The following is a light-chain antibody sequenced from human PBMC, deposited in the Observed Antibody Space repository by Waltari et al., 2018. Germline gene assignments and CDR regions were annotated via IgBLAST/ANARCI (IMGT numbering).Light chain of an antibody. CDR3: QQYYRTIFT. V-gene: IGKV4-1*01. CDR2: WAS. J-gene: IGKJ3*01. CDR1: QSVLYSSNNKNY. Sequence: DIVVTQSTDSLAVSLGERATINCKYSQSVLYSSNNKNYLAWYQQKPGQPPKLLIYWASTRESGVPDRFSGSGSGTDFTLTISSLQAEDVAVYYCQQYYRTIFTFGPGTKVDIK.